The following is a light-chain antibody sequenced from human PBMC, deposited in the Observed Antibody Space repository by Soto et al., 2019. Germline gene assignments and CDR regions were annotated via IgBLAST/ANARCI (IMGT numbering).Light chain of an antibody. J-gene: IGKJ1*01. CDR2: AAS. CDR1: QSISSY. V-gene: IGKV1-39*01. CDR3: QQSYSTPPT. Sequence: DIQMTQSPSSLSASVGDRVTITCRASQSISSYLNWYQQKPRKAPKVLIYAASSLQSGVPSRFSGSGSGTDFTLTISSLQPEDFATYYCQQSYSTPPTFGQGTKVEIK.